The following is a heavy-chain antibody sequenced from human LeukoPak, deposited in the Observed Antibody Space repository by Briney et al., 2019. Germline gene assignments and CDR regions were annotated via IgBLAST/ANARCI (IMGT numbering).Heavy chain of an antibody. D-gene: IGHD1-26*01. CDR3: VRDDGATKPC. CDR1: GYTLSSYW. CDR2: IKRDGSEK. Sequence: GGSLRLSCAASGYTLSSYWMSWVRQAPGKGLEWVANIKRDGSEKYYVDSVKGRFTISRDNAKNSLYLQMNSLRVEDTAVYYCVRDDGATKPCWGQGTLVTVSS. V-gene: IGHV3-7*01. J-gene: IGHJ4*02.